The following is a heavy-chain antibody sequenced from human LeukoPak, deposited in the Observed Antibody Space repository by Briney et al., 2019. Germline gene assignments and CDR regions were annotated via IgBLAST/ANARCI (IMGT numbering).Heavy chain of an antibody. CDR3: ARGYWFYFDY. D-gene: IGHD2-8*02. J-gene: IGHJ4*02. V-gene: IGHV4-61*02. CDR2: IYIRGST. Sequence: PSGTLSLTCTVSGGSISSGSYYWSWIRQPAGKRLEWIGRIYIRGSTSYNPALKSRVTISVDTSKNQFSLKLSSVTAADTAVYYCARGYWFYFDYWGQGTLITVSS. CDR1: GGSISSGSYY.